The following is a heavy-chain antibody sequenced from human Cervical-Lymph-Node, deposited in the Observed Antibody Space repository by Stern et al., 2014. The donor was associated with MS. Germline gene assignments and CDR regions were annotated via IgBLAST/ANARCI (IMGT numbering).Heavy chain of an antibody. CDR3: ARRGHGYMGIDY. CDR1: GYRFTNNW. Sequence: EVQLVESGAEVKKPGESLTISCEVSGYRFTNNWIGWVRQMPGKGLEGMGIIYPGDSETRYSPSFQGQVTILVDKSNTTTYLQWSSLKASDTAIYYCARRGHGYMGIDYWGQGTLVTVSS. CDR2: IYPGDSET. V-gene: IGHV5-51*03. D-gene: IGHD1-1*01. J-gene: IGHJ4*02.